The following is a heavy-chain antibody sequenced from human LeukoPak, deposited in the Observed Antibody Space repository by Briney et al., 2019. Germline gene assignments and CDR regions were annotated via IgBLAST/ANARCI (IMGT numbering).Heavy chain of an antibody. CDR3: ARDSIPYSNKRFYWFDP. J-gene: IGHJ5*02. D-gene: IGHD4-11*01. V-gene: IGHV3-53*01. CDR1: GFTVSSNS. CDR2: IYSDNT. Sequence: PGGSLRLSCTVSGFTVSSNSMSWVRQAPGKGLEWVSFIYSDNTHYSDSVKGRFTISRDNAKNSLYLQMNSLRAEDTAVYYCARDSIPYSNKRFYWFDPWGQGTLVTVSS.